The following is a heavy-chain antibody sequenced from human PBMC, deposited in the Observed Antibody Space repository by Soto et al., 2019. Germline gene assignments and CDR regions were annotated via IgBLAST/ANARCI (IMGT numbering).Heavy chain of an antibody. CDR1: GGTFSSYA. Sequence: ASVKVSCTASGGTFSSYAISWVRQAPGQGLEWMGGIIPIFGTANYAQKFQGRVTITADESTSTAYMELSSLRSEDTAVYYCARDYDYYDSSGPITHAFDIWGQGTMVTVSS. J-gene: IGHJ3*02. D-gene: IGHD3-22*01. CDR2: IIPIFGTA. V-gene: IGHV1-69*13. CDR3: ARDYDYYDSSGPITHAFDI.